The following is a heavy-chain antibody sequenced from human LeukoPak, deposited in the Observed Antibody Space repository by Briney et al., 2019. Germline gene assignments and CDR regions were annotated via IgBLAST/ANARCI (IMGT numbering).Heavy chain of an antibody. CDR3: ARYPVFGEYYYYMDV. J-gene: IGHJ6*03. CDR1: GFTFSSYE. CDR2: ISSSGSTI. V-gene: IGHV3-48*03. D-gene: IGHD3-3*01. Sequence: PGGSLRLSCAASGFTFSSYEMNWVRQAPGKGLKWVSYISSSGSTIYYADSVKGRFTISRDNAKNSLYLQMNSLRAEDTAVYYCARYPVFGEYYYYMDVWGKGTTVTVSS.